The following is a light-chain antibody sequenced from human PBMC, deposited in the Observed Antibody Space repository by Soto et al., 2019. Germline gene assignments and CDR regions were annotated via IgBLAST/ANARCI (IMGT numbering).Light chain of an antibody. J-gene: IGKJ1*01. CDR2: EVS. CDR1: QSLIHSDGSTY. CDR3: MQGTHWPWT. Sequence: DVVMTQSPLSLPVTLGQPASISCTSSQSLIHSDGSTYLSWFQQRPGQSPRRLIYEVSDRDSGVPDRFRGRGSGPDFTTEISRVEAEDVGVYYCMQGTHWPWTFGQGTEVEIK. V-gene: IGKV2-30*02.